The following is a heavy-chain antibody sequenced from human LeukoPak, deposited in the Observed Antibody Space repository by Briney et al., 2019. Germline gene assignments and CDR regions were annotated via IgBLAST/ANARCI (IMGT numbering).Heavy chain of an antibody. Sequence: PGGSLRLSCAASGFTFSSYSMNWVRQPPGKGLEWIGSIYYSGSTYYNPSLKSRVTISVDMSKNQFSLKLSSVTAADTAVYYCASFPESGRPYSSGWYGSSGYYYYYYMDVWGKGTTVTISS. CDR3: ASFPESGRPYSSGWYGSSGYYYYYYMDV. CDR2: IYYSGST. D-gene: IGHD6-19*01. CDR1: GFTFSSYSMN. V-gene: IGHV4-39*01. J-gene: IGHJ6*03.